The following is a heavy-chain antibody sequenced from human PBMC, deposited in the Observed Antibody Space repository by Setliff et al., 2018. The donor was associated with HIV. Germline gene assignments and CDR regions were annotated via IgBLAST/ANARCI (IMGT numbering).Heavy chain of an antibody. CDR3: AKDAYSSGEPGVSPYHYAFGV. CDR1: GFTFSSYA. V-gene: IGHV3-23*01. Sequence: GSLRLSCAASGFTFSSYAMSWARQAPGKGLEWVSAISGSGGSTYYADPVKGRFTISRDNSKNTLYLQMNSLRAEDTAVYYCAKDAYSSGEPGVSPYHYAFGVWGQGTTVTVSS. J-gene: IGHJ6*02. CDR2: ISGSGGST. D-gene: IGHD3-22*01.